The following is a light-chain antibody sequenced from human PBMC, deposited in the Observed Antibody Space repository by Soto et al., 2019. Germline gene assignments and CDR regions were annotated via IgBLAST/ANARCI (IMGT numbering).Light chain of an antibody. Sequence: QMTQCPSSLSASVGDTVTMTCRASQSIALSVNWYQQKPGKAPKLLIYVAFTLESGVPSRFSGSGSGTEFTLTIRSLQPEDFATYYCQQSFRSPITFGQRTRLEI. CDR1: QSIALS. CDR2: VAF. CDR3: QQSFRSPIT. V-gene: IGKV1-39*01. J-gene: IGKJ5*01.